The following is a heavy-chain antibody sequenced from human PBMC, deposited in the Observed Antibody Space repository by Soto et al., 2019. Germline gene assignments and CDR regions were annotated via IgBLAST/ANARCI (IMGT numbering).Heavy chain of an antibody. CDR2: ISGSGGST. Sequence: PGESLKISCAASGFTFSSYVMSWVRQAPGKGLEWVSAISGSGGSTYYADSVKGRFTISRDNSKNTLYLQMNSLRAEDTAVYYCAIPSNGIFDYWGQGTLVTVSS. CDR1: GFTFSSYV. CDR3: AIPSNGIFDY. D-gene: IGHD1-20*01. V-gene: IGHV3-23*01. J-gene: IGHJ4*02.